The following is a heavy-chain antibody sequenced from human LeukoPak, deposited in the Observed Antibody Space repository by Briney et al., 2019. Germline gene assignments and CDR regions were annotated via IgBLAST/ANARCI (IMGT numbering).Heavy chain of an antibody. D-gene: IGHD1-14*01. Sequence: PSETLSLTCTVSGGSIGSYYWSWIRQPAGKGLEWIGRIYTSGSTNYNPSVKSRVAMSLDTSKNQFSLKLSSVSAADTAVYYCAREGGSLPAFDPWGQGTLVTVSS. CDR2: IYTSGST. CDR3: AREGGSLPAFDP. J-gene: IGHJ5*02. CDR1: GGSIGSYY. V-gene: IGHV4-4*07.